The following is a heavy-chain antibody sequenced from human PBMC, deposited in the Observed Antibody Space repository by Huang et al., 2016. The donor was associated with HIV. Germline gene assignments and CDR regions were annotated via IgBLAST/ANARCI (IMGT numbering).Heavy chain of an antibody. J-gene: IGHJ5*02. CDR2: SIPDIGTT. V-gene: IGHV1-69*13. D-gene: IGHD6-13*01. CDR1: GSTFNKYA. Sequence: QVQLVQSGAEVKKPGSSVKVSCKASGSTFNKYAINWVRQAPGQALEWMGGSIPDIGTTNYAQKCQGRIRITADESTSTTYMDLNSLRSDDTAVYYCTRDQQTNGYRVDWFDPWGQGTLVTVSS. CDR3: TRDQQTNGYRVDWFDP.